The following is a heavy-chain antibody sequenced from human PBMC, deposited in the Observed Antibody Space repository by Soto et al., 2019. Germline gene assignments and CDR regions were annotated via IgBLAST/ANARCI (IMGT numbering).Heavy chain of an antibody. D-gene: IGHD3-3*01. J-gene: IGHJ6*01. CDR3: SNQRGPSGFSYYGLEV. CDR1: GFDFTAAW. Sequence: QVVESGGGLVTPGKSVTLSCVGSGFDFTAAWMNWVRQAPGTGLEWVGRIKSRGNGATTDYSAPVKGRFIISRDDSKHTVYLHMNSLKFEDTAVYFCSNQRGPSGFSYYGLEVWGQGSTVTVTS. V-gene: IGHV3-15*07. CDR2: IKSRGNGATT.